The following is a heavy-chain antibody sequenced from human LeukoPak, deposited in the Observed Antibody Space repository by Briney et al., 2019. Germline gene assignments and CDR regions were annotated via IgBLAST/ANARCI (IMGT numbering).Heavy chain of an antibody. Sequence: PGGSLRLSCAASGFTFSNFGLNWVRQAPGKGLQWVSFISSTGITKYYADSVRGRLTISRDNTRNSLYLQMSSLRAEDTAVYYCARDLVSGAYTFDTWGQGTVVTVSS. CDR3: ARDLVSGAYTFDT. D-gene: IGHD3-16*01. J-gene: IGHJ3*02. CDR1: GFTFSNFG. CDR2: ISSTGITK. V-gene: IGHV3-48*03.